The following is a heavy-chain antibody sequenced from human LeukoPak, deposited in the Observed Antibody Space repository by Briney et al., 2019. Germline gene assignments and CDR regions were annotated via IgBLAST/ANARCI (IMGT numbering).Heavy chain of an antibody. V-gene: IGHV1-8*01. Sequence: AASVKASCKASGYTFTSYDINWVRQATGQGLEWMGWMNPNSGNTGYAQKFQGRVTMTRNTSISTAYMELSSLRSEDTAVYYCARAANVLLWFGELGGWFDPWGQGTLVTVSS. CDR1: GYTFTSYD. CDR3: ARAANVLLWFGELGGWFDP. CDR2: MNPNSGNT. J-gene: IGHJ5*02. D-gene: IGHD3-10*01.